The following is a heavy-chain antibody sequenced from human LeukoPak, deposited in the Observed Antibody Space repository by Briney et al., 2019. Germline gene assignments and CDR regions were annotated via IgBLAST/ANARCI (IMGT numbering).Heavy chain of an antibody. CDR3: EADDSSHDY. CDR1: GFTFSSYW. Sequence: GGSLRLSCAASGFTFSSYWMSWVRQAPGKGLEWVANIKQDGSEKYYVDSVKGRFTISRDNAKNSLYLQMNSLRAEDAAVYYCEADDSSHDYWGQGTLVTVSS. CDR2: IKQDGSEK. V-gene: IGHV3-7*01. D-gene: IGHD3-22*01. J-gene: IGHJ4*02.